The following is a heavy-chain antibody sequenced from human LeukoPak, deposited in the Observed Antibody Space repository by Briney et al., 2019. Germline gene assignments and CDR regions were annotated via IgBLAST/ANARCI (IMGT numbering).Heavy chain of an antibody. Sequence: SVNVSCTASGGTFSIYAISWVRQAPGQGLEWMGGIIPIFGTANYAQKFQGRVTITADESTSTAYMELSSLRSEDTAVYYCARSLAAGYDSMCFDYWGQGTLVTVSS. D-gene: IGHD5-12*01. CDR2: IIPIFGTA. CDR3: ARSLAAGYDSMCFDY. CDR1: GGTFSIYA. J-gene: IGHJ4*02. V-gene: IGHV1-69*13.